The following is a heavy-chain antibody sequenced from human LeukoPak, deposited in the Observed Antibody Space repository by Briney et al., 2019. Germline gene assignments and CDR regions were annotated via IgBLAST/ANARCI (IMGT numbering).Heavy chain of an antibody. CDR1: GFTFSSYA. CDR2: INHSGST. CDR3: ARRSLYYYDSSGNFDY. Sequence: GSLRLSCAASGFTFSSYAMSWVRQAPGKGLEWIGEINHSGSTNYNPSLKSRVTISVDTSKNQFSLKLSSVTAADTAVYYCARRSLYYYDSSGNFDYWGQGTLVTVSS. J-gene: IGHJ4*02. D-gene: IGHD3-22*01. V-gene: IGHV4-34*01.